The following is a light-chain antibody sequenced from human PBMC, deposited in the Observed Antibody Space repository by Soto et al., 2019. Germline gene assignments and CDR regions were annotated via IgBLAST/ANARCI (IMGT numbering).Light chain of an antibody. CDR2: KDS. V-gene: IGLV3-27*01. J-gene: IGLJ2*01. Sequence: SYELTQPSSVSVSPGQTARITCSGDVLAKKYAGWFQQKPGQAPVLEIYKDSERPSGIPERFTGSSSGTTVTLTISGAQVEDEADYYCYSAADNNLGVFGGGTKLTVL. CDR1: VLAKKY. CDR3: YSAADNNLGV.